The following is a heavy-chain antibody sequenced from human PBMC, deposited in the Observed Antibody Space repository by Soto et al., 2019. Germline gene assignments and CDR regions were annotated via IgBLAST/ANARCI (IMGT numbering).Heavy chain of an antibody. CDR3: ARANLYGDYSIDY. D-gene: IGHD4-17*01. Sequence: ASVKVSCKASGYTFTSYAMHWVRQAPGQRLEWMGWINAGNGNTKYSRKFQGRVTITRDTSASTAYMELSSLRSEDTAVYYCARANLYGDYSIDYWGQGTLVTVSS. J-gene: IGHJ4*02. V-gene: IGHV1-3*01. CDR1: GYTFTSYA. CDR2: INAGNGNT.